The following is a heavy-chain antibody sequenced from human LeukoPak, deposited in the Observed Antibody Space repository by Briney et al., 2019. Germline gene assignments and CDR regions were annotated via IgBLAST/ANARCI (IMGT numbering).Heavy chain of an antibody. CDR1: GLMFRDYW. D-gene: IGHD3-10*01. CDR3: AARESSMARSH. Sequence: GGSLRLSCVGSGLMFRDYWMNWVRQVPGKGLEWVGNINEDGSVQDYVDSVRGRFSISRDNAKNSFYLQINNLRVEDTAIYYCAARESSMARSHWGQGTLVTVSS. V-gene: IGHV3-7*01. CDR2: INEDGSVQ. J-gene: IGHJ4*02.